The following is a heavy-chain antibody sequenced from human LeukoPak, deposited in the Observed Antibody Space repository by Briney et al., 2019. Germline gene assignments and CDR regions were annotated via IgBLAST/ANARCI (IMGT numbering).Heavy chain of an antibody. CDR2: IYYSGST. J-gene: IGHJ3*02. Sequence: SETLSLTCTVSGDSISSYYWSWIRQPPGKGLEWIGYIYYSGSTNCNPSVKSRVAMSVDTSKKQFSLKLSSLTAADTAVYYCARGGTAVIAPYAFDIWGQGTMVTVSS. CDR3: ARGGTAVIAPYAFDI. V-gene: IGHV4-59*01. D-gene: IGHD4-23*01. CDR1: GDSISSYY.